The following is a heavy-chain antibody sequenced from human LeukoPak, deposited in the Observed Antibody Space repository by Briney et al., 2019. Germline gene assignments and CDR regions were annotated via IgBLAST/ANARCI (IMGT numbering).Heavy chain of an antibody. V-gene: IGHV1-2*02. Sequence: GASVKVSCKAFGCTFTSYYVHWVRQAPGQGLEWMGWINPNSGGTNYAQKFQGRVTMTRDTSISTACMELSRLRSDDTAVYYCAREFFGGWFDPWGQGTLVTVSS. D-gene: IGHD3-3*01. CDR3: AREFFGGWFDP. CDR2: INPNSGGT. CDR1: GCTFTSYY. J-gene: IGHJ5*02.